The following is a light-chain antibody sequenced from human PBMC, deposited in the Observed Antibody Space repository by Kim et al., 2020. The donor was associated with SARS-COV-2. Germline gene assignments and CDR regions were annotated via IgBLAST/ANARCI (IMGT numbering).Light chain of an antibody. CDR1: RSVSSN. V-gene: IGKV3-15*01. CDR2: GAS. Sequence: SVTAEENATLCCRARRSVSSNLAWYQQKPGQAPRLLIYGASTRATGIPARFSGSGSGTEFTLTISSLQSEDFAVYYCQQYNNSPYTFGQGTKLEI. J-gene: IGKJ2*01. CDR3: QQYNNSPYT.